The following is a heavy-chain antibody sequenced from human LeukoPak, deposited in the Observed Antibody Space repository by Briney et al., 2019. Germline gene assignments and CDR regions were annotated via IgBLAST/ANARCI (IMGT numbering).Heavy chain of an antibody. CDR1: GFTSNNYH. CDR2: MNPNSGNT. J-gene: IGHJ4*02. D-gene: IGHD3-22*01. CDR3: ARYYYDSSGSNGIDY. V-gene: IGHV1-8*02. Sequence: ASVKVSCKASGFTSNNYHVHWVRQATGQGLEWMGWMNPNSGNTGYAQKFQGRVTMTRNTSISTAYMELSSLRSEDTAVYYCARYYYDSSGSNGIDYWGQGTLVTVSS.